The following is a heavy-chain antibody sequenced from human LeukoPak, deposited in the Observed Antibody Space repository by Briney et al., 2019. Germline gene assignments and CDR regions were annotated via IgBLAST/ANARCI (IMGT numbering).Heavy chain of an antibody. V-gene: IGHV3-9*01. CDR1: GFTFDDYA. CDR2: ISWNSGSI. CDR3: AKDKLDSSSWYDY. J-gene: IGHJ4*02. D-gene: IGHD6-13*01. Sequence: PGRSLRLSCAASGFTFDDYAMHWVRQAPGKGLEWVSGISWNSGSIGYADSVKGRFTISRDNAKNSLYLQMNSLRAEDTASYYCAKDKLDSSSWYDYWGQGTLVTVSS.